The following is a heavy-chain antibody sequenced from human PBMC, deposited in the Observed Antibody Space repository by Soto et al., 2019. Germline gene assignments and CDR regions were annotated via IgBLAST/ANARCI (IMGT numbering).Heavy chain of an antibody. CDR3: AGEEEYSGSYYQDAFDI. J-gene: IGHJ3*02. CDR1: GGTFSSYA. D-gene: IGHD1-26*01. CDR2: IIPIFGTA. V-gene: IGHV1-69*13. Sequence: SVKVSCKASGGTFSSYAISWVRQAPGQGLEWMGGIIPIFGTANYAQKFQGRVTITADESTSTAYMELSSLRSEDTAVYYCAGEEEYSGSYYQDAFDIWGQGTMVTVSS.